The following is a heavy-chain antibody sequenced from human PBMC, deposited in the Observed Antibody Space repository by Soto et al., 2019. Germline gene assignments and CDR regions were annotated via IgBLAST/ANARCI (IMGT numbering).Heavy chain of an antibody. CDR3: AADSVAGQAVAGSYYYYGMDV. J-gene: IGHJ6*02. CDR1: GFTFTSSA. Sequence: SVKVSCKASGFTFTSSAVQWVLQARGQRLEWIGWIVVGSGNTNYAQKFQERVTITRDMSTSTAYMELSSLRSEDTAVYYCAADSVAGQAVAGSYYYYGMDVWGQGTTVTVSS. D-gene: IGHD6-19*01. V-gene: IGHV1-58*01. CDR2: IVVGSGNT.